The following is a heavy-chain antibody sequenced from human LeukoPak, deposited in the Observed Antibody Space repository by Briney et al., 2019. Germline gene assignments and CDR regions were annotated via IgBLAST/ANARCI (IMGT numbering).Heavy chain of an antibody. V-gene: IGHV4-38-2*02. J-gene: IGHJ4*02. CDR1: GYSISSGYY. CDR3: ARGRRGSGWYGGYDY. D-gene: IGHD6-19*01. Sequence: SETLSLTCTVSGYSISSGYYWGWIRQPPGKGLEWIGSIYHSGSTNYNPSLKSRVTISVDTSKNQFSLKLSSVTAADTAVYYCARGRRGSGWYGGYDYWGQGTLVTVSS. CDR2: IYHSGST.